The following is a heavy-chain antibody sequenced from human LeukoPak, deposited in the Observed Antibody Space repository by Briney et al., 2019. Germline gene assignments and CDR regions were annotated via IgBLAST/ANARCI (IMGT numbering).Heavy chain of an antibody. D-gene: IGHD3-9*01. CDR1: GFTFDDYA. CDR2: ISWNSGSI. Sequence: GRSLRLSCAASGFTFDDYAMQWVRQAPGKGLEWVSGISWNSGSIGYADSVKGRFTISRDNAKNSLYLQMNSLRAEDTALYYCAKDMGHYDILTGYYGPGDDYYGMDVWGQGTTVTVSS. V-gene: IGHV3-9*01. CDR3: AKDMGHYDILTGYYGPGDDYYGMDV. J-gene: IGHJ6*02.